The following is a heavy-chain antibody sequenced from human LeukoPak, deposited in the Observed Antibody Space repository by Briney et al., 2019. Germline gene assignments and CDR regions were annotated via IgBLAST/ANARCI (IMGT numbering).Heavy chain of an antibody. D-gene: IGHD5-24*01. V-gene: IGHV3-33*06. CDR1: GFTFSSYG. CDR3: AKGQSEENPDDAFDI. J-gene: IGHJ3*02. Sequence: PGGSLRLSCAASGFTFSSYGMHWVRQAPDKGLEGVAVIWYDGSNKYYADSVKGRFTISRDNSKNTLYLQMSSLRAEDTAVYYCAKGQSEENPDDAFDIWGQGTMVTVSS. CDR2: IWYDGSNK.